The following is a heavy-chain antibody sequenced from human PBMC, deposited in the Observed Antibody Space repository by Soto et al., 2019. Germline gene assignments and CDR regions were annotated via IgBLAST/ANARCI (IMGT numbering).Heavy chain of an antibody. CDR3: AQKREDLVHDGLYI. CDR1: GFTCSNYA. CDR2: ISGSGSST. Sequence: EVQLLESGGGLAQPGGSLRLSCAASGFTCSNYAMSWVRQPPGTGLEWVSAISGSGSSTYYADSVKGRFTIARDNSKNTLHLQTSCLRAEATAVYYCAQKREDLVHDGLYIWGQGTMVTVSS. V-gene: IGHV3-23*01. J-gene: IGHJ3*02. D-gene: IGHD6-6*01.